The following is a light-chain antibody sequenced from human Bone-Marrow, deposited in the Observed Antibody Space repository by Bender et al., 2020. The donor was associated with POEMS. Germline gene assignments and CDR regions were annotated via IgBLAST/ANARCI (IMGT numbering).Light chain of an antibody. V-gene: IGLV2-14*03. CDR2: GVN. CDR1: SSDVGAYNY. CDR3: SSYAGSNNLV. Sequence: QSALTQPASVSGSPGQSITISCTGTSSDVGAYNYVSWYQQHPGKTPKLIIYGVNYRPSGVSDRFSGSKSGNTASLTISGLQAEDEADYYCSSYAGSNNLVFGGGTKLTVL. J-gene: IGLJ3*02.